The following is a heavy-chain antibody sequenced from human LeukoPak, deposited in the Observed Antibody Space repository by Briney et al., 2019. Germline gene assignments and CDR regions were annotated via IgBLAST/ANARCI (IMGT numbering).Heavy chain of an antibody. CDR2: INYSGRI. CDR3: ARLVDYDNSGDPDIFDI. J-gene: IGHJ3*02. D-gene: IGHD3-22*01. CDR1: SGFISSYY. V-gene: IGHV4-59*07. Sequence: SDPLSLTCIVSSGFISSYYWSWIRQTPGKGLEWIAFINYSGRIKYNPSLQSRVSISLDTSKNHFSLQLRSVMAVDTAVYYCARLVDYDNSGDPDIFDIWGQGTIVSIS.